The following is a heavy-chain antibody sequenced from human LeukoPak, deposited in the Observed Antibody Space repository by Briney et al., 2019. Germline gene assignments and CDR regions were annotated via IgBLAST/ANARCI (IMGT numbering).Heavy chain of an antibody. CDR2: INPNSGGT. J-gene: IGHJ4*02. CDR3: ARVVWTGTTGRYYFDY. CDR1: GYTFTGYY. V-gene: IGHV1-2*06. D-gene: IGHD1-7*01. Sequence: ASVKVSCKASGYTFTGYYMHWVRQAPGQGLEWMGRINPNSGGTNYAQKFQGRVTMTRDTSISTAYMELSRLRSDDTAVYYCARVVWTGTTGRYYFDYWRQGTLVTVSS.